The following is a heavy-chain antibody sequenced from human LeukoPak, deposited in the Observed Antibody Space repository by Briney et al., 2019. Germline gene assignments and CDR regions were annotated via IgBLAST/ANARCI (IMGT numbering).Heavy chain of an antibody. CDR1: GGTFSIYT. J-gene: IGHJ3*02. CDR3: ASPGRDYYYDSSGYYYAGDAFDI. V-gene: IGHV1-69*02. Sequence: SVKVSCKASGGTFSIYTISWVRQAPGQGLEWMGRIVPILGIANYAQKFQGRVTITADKSTSTAYMELSSLRSEDTAVYYCASPGRDYYYDSSGYYYAGDAFDIWGQGTMVTVSS. CDR2: IVPILGIA. D-gene: IGHD3-22*01.